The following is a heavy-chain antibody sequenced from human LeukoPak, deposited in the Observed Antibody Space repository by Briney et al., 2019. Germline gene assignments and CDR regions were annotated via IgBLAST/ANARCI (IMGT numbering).Heavy chain of an antibody. CDR2: INTDGSRT. J-gene: IGHJ6*03. Sequence: GGSLRLSCAASGFTFSRYWMHWVRQAPKKGLVWVSRINTDGSRTTYADSVKGQFTISRDNAKNTAYLQMNSLKTEDTAVYYCTRHLDFWSGYLYYYYMDVWGKGTTVTVSS. V-gene: IGHV3-74*01. CDR3: TRHLDFWSGYLYYYYMDV. D-gene: IGHD3-3*01. CDR1: GFTFSRYW.